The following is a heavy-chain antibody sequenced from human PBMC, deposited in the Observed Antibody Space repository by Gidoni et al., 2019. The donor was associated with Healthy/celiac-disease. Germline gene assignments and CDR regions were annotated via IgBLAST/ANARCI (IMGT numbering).Heavy chain of an antibody. CDR3: ARALRDGYNNWYFDL. V-gene: IGHV3-66*01. CDR2: IYSGGST. J-gene: IGHJ2*01. Sequence: EVQLVESGGGLVQPGGSLRLSCAASGFTVSSNYMSWVRQAPGKGLEWVSVIYSGGSTYYADSVKGRFTISRDNSKNTLYLQMNSLRAEDTAVYYCARALRDGYNNWYFDLWGRGTLVTVSS. CDR1: GFTVSSNY. D-gene: IGHD5-12*01.